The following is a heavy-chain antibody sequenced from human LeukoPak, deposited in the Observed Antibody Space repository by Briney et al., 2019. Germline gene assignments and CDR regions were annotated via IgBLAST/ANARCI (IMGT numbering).Heavy chain of an antibody. J-gene: IGHJ4*02. V-gene: IGHV3-7*01. CDR2: INPDGSQT. CDR1: GFTFSSYS. CDR3: LGSADRG. Sequence: GGPLRLSCAASGFTFSSYSMNWVRQAPGRELEWVGNINPDGSQTYYVDSAKGRFTISRDNAKDSVYLQMNTLRVEDTAVYYCLGSADRGWGQRTLVTVSS. D-gene: IGHD6-25*01.